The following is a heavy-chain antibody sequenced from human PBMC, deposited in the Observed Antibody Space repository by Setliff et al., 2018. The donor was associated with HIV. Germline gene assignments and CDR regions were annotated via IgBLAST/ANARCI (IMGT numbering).Heavy chain of an antibody. CDR3: ARDGYCGGDCYHDAFDI. D-gene: IGHD2-21*02. Sequence: SETLSLTCTVSGGSFSSYYWSWIRQPPGKGLGWIGYIYTSGSTNYNTSLKIRVTISVDTSTNQFSLKLSSVTAADTAVYYCARDGYCGGDCYHDAFDIWGQGTMVTVSS. V-gene: IGHV4-4*08. CDR1: GGSFSSYY. J-gene: IGHJ3*02. CDR2: IYTSGST.